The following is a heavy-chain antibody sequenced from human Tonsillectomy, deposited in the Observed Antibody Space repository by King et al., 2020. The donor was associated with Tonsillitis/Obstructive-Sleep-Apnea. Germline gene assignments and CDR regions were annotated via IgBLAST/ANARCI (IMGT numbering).Heavy chain of an antibody. D-gene: IGHD3-3*01. CDR3: AHYYDFWSFDY. J-gene: IGHJ4*02. Sequence: TLKESGPTLVKPTQTLTLTCTFSGFSLSTSGVGVGWIRQPPGKALQWLAHIYWDDDKRYSPSLKSRLTTTKDTSKNQVVLTMTNMDPVDTATYYCAHYYDFWSFDYWGQGTLVTVSS. CDR1: GFSLSTSGVG. CDR2: IYWDDDK. V-gene: IGHV2-5*02.